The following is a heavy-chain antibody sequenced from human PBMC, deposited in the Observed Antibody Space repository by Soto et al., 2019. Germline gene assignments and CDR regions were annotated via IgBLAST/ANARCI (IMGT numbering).Heavy chain of an antibody. Sequence: PSQTLSLTCAISGASVSSNSAAWNWIRQSPSRGLEWLGRTYYRSKWYNDYAVSVKSRITINPDTSKNQFSLHLNSVTPEDTAVYYCARGIAVAGLFDYWGQGTLVTVSS. CDR1: GASVSSNSAA. J-gene: IGHJ4*02. D-gene: IGHD6-19*01. CDR3: ARGIAVAGLFDY. CDR2: TYYRSKWYN. V-gene: IGHV6-1*01.